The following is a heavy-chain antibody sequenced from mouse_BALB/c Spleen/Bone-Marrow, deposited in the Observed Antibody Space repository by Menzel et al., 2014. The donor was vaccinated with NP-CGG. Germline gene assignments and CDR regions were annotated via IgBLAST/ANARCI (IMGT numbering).Heavy chain of an antibody. D-gene: IGHD2-12*01. J-gene: IGHJ3*01. Sequence: QVQLKQPGAELVRPGASVTLSCKASGYTFTDYEMHWVKQTPVHGLEWIGAIDPETGGTAYNQKFKGKATLTADKSSSTAYMELRSLTSEDSAVYYCTSYDWFAYWGQGTLVTVSA. CDR3: TSYDWFAY. CDR1: GYTFTDYE. CDR2: IDPETGGT. V-gene: IGHV1-15*01.